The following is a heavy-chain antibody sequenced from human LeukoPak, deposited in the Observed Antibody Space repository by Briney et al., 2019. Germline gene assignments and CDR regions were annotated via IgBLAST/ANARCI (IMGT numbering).Heavy chain of an antibody. CDR3: ARVPEGQVDAFDI. CDR1: GYTFTSYG. J-gene: IGHJ3*02. CDR2: ISAYNGNT. Sequence: ASVKVSCKATGYTFTSYGISWVRQAPGQGLEWMGWISAYNGNTNYAQKLQGRVTMTTDTSTSTAYMELSSLRSEDTAVYYCARVPEGQVDAFDIWGQGTMVTVSS. V-gene: IGHV1-18*01.